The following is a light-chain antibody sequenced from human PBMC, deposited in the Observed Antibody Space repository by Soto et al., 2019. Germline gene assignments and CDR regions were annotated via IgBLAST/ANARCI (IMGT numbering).Light chain of an antibody. J-gene: IGLJ1*01. V-gene: IGLV1-40*01. CDR3: QSYDSSLSVYYV. CDR1: SSDIGAGYD. CDR2: SNT. Sequence: SVLTQPPSVSGAPGQRVTISCTGSSSDIGAGYDVHWYRQLPGTAPKLLIYSNTNRPSGVPDRFSASKSGTSASLAIAGLQAEDEANYYCQSYDSSLSVYYV.